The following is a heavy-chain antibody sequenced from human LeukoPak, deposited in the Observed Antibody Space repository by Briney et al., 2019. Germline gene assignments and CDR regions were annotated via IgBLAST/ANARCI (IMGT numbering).Heavy chain of an antibody. J-gene: IGHJ3*02. CDR2: IYYSGST. CDR1: GGSISSSSYY. Sequence: SETLSLTCTVSGGSISSSSYYWGWIRQPPGKGLEWIGSIYYSGSTYYNPSLKSRVTISVDTSKNQFSLKLSSVTAADTAVYYCASTGYSYAVNEIHAFDIWGQGTMVNVSS. D-gene: IGHD5-18*01. V-gene: IGHV4-39*01. CDR3: ASTGYSYAVNEIHAFDI.